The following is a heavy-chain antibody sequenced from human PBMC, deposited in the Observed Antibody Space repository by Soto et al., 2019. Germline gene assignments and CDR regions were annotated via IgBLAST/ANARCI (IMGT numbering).Heavy chain of an antibody. V-gene: IGHV1-8*01. CDR2: MNPDSGNT. CDR1: GYTFTSYD. Sequence: QVHLVQSGAEVKKPGASVKVSCKASGYTFTSYDINWVRQASGQGLEWMGWMNPDSGNTRYAQKFQGRVTMTRDASISSAYMERSSLTSEDTAVYYCARGWFDPWGQGTLVTVSS. CDR3: ARGWFDP. J-gene: IGHJ5*02.